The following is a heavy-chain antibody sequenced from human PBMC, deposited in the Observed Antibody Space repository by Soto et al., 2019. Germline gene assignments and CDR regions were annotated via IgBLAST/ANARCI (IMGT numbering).Heavy chain of an antibody. Sequence: SVKVSCKASGGTFSSYAISWVRQAPGQGLEWMGGIIPIFGTANYAQKFQGRVTITADESTSTAYMELSSLRSEDTAVYYCATPAADYYYGMDVWGQGTTVTVSS. CDR3: ATPAADYYYGMDV. CDR1: GGTFSSYA. V-gene: IGHV1-69*13. CDR2: IIPIFGTA. J-gene: IGHJ6*02. D-gene: IGHD2-2*01.